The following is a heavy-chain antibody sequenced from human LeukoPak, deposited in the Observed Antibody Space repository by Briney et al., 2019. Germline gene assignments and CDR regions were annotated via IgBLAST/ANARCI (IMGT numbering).Heavy chain of an antibody. D-gene: IGHD6-13*01. CDR1: GFTVSSNY. CDR3: ARVYRIAIDGLDAFDI. V-gene: IGHV3-7*01. Sequence: GGSLRLSCAASGFTVSSNYMSWVRQAPGKGLEWVASMKHDGSEEYYVDSVKGRFTISRDNAKNSLFLQMNSLRAEDTAVYYCARVYRIAIDGLDAFDIWGQGTMVTVSS. CDR2: MKHDGSEE. J-gene: IGHJ3*02.